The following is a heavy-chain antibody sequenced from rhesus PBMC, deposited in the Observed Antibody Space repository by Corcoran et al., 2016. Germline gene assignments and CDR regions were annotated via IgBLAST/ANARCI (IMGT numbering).Heavy chain of an antibody. Sequence: QVQLQESGPGLVKPSETLSLTCAVSGGSISSSNWWSWIRQPPGKGLEGSGYISGSSGSTDYNPALQSRVTISTDTSKNQFSRKLSSVTAADTAVYYCARRKYSGYSYYWGQGVLVTVSS. D-gene: IGHD5-24*01. V-gene: IGHV4-65*01. J-gene: IGHJ4*01. CDR3: ARRKYSGYSYY. CDR2: ISGSSGST. CDR1: GGSISSSNW.